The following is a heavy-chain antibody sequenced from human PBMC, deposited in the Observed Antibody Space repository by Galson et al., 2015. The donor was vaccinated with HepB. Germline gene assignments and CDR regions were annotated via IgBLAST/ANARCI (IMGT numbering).Heavy chain of an antibody. D-gene: IGHD1-26*01. CDR2: IIPIFGTA. Sequence: SVKVSCKASGGTFSSYAISWVRQAPGQGLEWMGGIIPIFGTANYAQKFQGRVTITADESTSTAYMELSSLRSEDTAVYYCATRNLAYSGSYAYFDYWGQGTLVTVSS. V-gene: IGHV1-69*13. J-gene: IGHJ4*02. CDR1: GGTFSSYA. CDR3: ATRNLAYSGSYAYFDY.